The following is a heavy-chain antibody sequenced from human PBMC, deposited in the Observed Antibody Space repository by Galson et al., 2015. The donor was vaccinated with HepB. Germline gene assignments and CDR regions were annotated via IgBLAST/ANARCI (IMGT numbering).Heavy chain of an antibody. CDR2: IIPILGIA. V-gene: IGHV1-69*04. J-gene: IGHJ4*02. D-gene: IGHD5-24*01. Sequence: SVKVSCKASGGTFSSYAISWVRQAPGQGLEWMGRIIPILGIANYAQKFQGRVTITADKSTSTAYMELSSLRSEDTAVYYCARGDGYNYPGDFDYWGQGTLVTVSS. CDR3: ARGDGYNYPGDFDY. CDR1: GGTFSSYA.